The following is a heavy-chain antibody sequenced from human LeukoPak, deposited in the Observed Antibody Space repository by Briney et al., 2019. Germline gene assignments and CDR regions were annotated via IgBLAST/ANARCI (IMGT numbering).Heavy chain of an antibody. Sequence: SETLSLTCAVYGGCFSGYYCNWIRQPPGKGLEWIGEINHSGSTNYNPSLKRRVTISLETYKNQFSLKLSSVTAADTTVYYCWGVRITMVRGVPCFGYWGQGTLVSVSS. CDR1: GGCFSGYY. CDR2: INHSGST. V-gene: IGHV4-34*01. J-gene: IGHJ4*02. CDR3: WGVRITMVRGVPCFGY. D-gene: IGHD3-10*01.